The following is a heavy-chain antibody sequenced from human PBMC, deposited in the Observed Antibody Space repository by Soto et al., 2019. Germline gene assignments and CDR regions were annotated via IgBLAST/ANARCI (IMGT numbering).Heavy chain of an antibody. CDR2: INSDGSST. CDR1: GFTFISYW. D-gene: IGHD3-10*01. V-gene: IGHV3-74*01. Sequence: WGSLRLSCAASGFTFISYWMHFFRQSPLKWLVWVSRINSDGSSTSYADSVKGRFTISRDNAKNTLYLQMNSLRAEDTAVYYCANGRATYGLLTHDYWGQGTLVTVSS. J-gene: IGHJ4*02. CDR3: ANGRATYGLLTHDY.